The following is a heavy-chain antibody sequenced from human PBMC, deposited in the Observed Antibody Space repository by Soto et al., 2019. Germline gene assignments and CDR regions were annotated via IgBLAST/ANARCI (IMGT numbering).Heavy chain of an antibody. Sequence: QVQLVESGGGVVQPGRSLRLSCAASGFIFSKYGMHWVRQAPGKGLEWVAVISYDGSNKYYADSVKGRFIISRDKSENTMYVQMNSLRAEETALYYCEKYLGSSKPYYSYAMDVWGQGTTVTVSS. CDR1: GFIFSKYG. CDR3: EKYLGSSKPYYSYAMDV. J-gene: IGHJ6*02. V-gene: IGHV3-30*18. CDR2: ISYDGSNK. D-gene: IGHD2-2*01.